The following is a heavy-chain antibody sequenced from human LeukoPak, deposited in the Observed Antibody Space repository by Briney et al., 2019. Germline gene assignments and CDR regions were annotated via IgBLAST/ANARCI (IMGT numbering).Heavy chain of an antibody. CDR2: MNPNWGYT. Sequence: ASVKVSCKASGSPFTSLDINWVRQAPGQGLEWMGWMNPNWGYTGYAQKFQARVTMTRDTSIDTAYMELSSLRSDDTAVYYCARGITQGFDHWGQGTLVTVSS. V-gene: IGHV1-8*01. D-gene: IGHD1-20*01. CDR3: ARGITQGFDH. CDR1: GSPFTSLD. J-gene: IGHJ4*02.